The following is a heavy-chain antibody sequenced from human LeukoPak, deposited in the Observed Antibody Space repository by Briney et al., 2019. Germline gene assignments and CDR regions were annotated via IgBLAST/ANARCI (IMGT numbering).Heavy chain of an antibody. Sequence: GSLRLSCAASGFTFINYAMNWVRQAPGKGLEWVSALSFSGLTTYYADSVRGRFTISRDNAKNSLYLQMNSLRAEDTAVYYCARTGNSGSGSWGQGTLVTVSS. CDR2: LSFSGLTT. CDR3: ARTGNSGSGS. J-gene: IGHJ4*02. CDR1: GFTFINYA. V-gene: IGHV3-23*01. D-gene: IGHD3-10*01.